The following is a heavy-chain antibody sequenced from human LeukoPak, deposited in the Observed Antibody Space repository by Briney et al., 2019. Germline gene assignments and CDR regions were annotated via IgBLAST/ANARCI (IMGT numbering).Heavy chain of an antibody. CDR2: IYYSGST. V-gene: IGHV4-31*11. J-gene: IGHJ4*02. CDR1: GGSISSGGYY. D-gene: IGHD3-22*01. CDR3: ARDSSGYPPSRNFDY. Sequence: SETLSLTCAVSGGSISSGGYYWSWIRQHPGKGLEWIGYIYYSGSTYYNPSLKSRVTISVDTSKNQFSLKLSSVTAADTAVYYCARDSSGYPPSRNFDYWGQGTLLTVSS.